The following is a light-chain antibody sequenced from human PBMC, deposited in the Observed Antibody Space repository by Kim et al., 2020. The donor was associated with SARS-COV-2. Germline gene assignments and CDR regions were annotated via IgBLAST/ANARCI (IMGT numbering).Light chain of an antibody. CDR2: GAS. CDR3: QKYDSAPWT. J-gene: IGKJ1*01. Sequence: ASVGDRVTITCRASQVINNYLAWYQQKPGKAPTVLIYGASTLHSGVPSRFSGIGSGTDFTLTISSLQPEDVGTYYCQKYDSAPWTFGHGTKVDIK. CDR1: QVINNY. V-gene: IGKV1-27*01.